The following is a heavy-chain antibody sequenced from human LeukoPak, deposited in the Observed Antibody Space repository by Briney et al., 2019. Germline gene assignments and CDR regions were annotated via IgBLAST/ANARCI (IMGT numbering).Heavy chain of an antibody. CDR2: ISGSGGST. D-gene: IGHD2/OR15-2a*01. CDR1: GFTFSSYA. V-gene: IGHV3-23*01. CDR3: ARLKDDSTKFDY. J-gene: IGHJ4*02. Sequence: PGGSLRLSCAASGFTFSSYAMSWVRQAPGKGLEWVSAISGSGGSTYYADSVKGRFTISRDNTKNSLFLQMNSLRAEDTAVYYCARLKDDSTKFDYWGQGTLVTVSS.